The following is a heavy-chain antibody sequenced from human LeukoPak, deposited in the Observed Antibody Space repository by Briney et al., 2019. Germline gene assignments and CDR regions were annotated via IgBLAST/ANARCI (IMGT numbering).Heavy chain of an antibody. CDR1: GFTFRRHW. D-gene: IGHD1-26*01. CDR2: INGDGSAT. CDR3: ARGGGSYRFDY. V-gene: IGHV3-74*01. Sequence: GGSLRLSCAASGFTFRRHWMHWVRQAPGKGLVWVSRINGDGSATYYADSVKGRFTISRDNAKNSLYLQMNSLRDEDTAVYYCARGGGSYRFDYWGQGTLVTVSS. J-gene: IGHJ4*02.